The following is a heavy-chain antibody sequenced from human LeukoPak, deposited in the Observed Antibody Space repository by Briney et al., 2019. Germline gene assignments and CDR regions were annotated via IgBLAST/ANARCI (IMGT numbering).Heavy chain of an antibody. Sequence: GGSLRLSCAASGFTFSSYWMHWVRQAPGKGLVWVSRIKYDDSDTHYADSVKGRFTISRDNAKNTLYLQMNSLSAEDMAVYYCTTIRPDYWGQGTLVTVSS. CDR3: TTIRPDY. CDR1: GFTFSSYW. CDR2: IKYDDSDT. V-gene: IGHV3-74*01. J-gene: IGHJ4*02. D-gene: IGHD5-12*01.